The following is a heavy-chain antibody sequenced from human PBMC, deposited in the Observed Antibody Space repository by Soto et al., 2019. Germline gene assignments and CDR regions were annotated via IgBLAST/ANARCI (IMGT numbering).Heavy chain of an antibody. CDR1: GFTFSSYA. Sequence: GGSLRLSCAASGFTFSSYAMHWVRQAPGKGLEWVAVIWYDGSNKYYADSVKGRFTISRDNSKNTLYPQMNSLRAEATAAYYRERPFGVVITIDYRGQGTLVTVSS. D-gene: IGHD3-3*01. CDR2: IWYDGSNK. J-gene: IGHJ4*02. V-gene: IGHV3-33*01. CDR3: ERPFGVVITIDY.